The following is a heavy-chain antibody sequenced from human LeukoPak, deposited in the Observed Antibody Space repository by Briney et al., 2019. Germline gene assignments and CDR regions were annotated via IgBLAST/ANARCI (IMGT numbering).Heavy chain of an antibody. CDR2: ISAYNGNT. Sequence: ASVKVSCKASGYTFTSYGISWVRQAPGQGLEWMGWISAYNGNTTYAQKLQGRVTMTTDSSKSTAYMELRSLRSDDTAVYYCARDLYPLLWFGELTYFDYWGQGTLVTVSS. V-gene: IGHV1-18*01. CDR1: GYTFTSYG. J-gene: IGHJ4*02. D-gene: IGHD3-10*01. CDR3: ARDLYPLLWFGELTYFDY.